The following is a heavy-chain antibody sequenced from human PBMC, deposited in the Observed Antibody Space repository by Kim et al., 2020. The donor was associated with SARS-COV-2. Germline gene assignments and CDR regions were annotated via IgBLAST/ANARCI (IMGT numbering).Heavy chain of an antibody. J-gene: IGHJ4*02. CDR3: ARDRSGEDFDY. CDR2: ISSSSSTI. Sequence: GGSLRLSCAASGFTFSSYSMNWVRQAPGKGLEWVSYISSSSSTIYYADSVKGRFTISRDNAKNSLYLQMNSLRAEDTAVYYCARDRSGEDFDYWGQGTLVTVSS. CDR1: GFTFSSYS. V-gene: IGHV3-48*04. D-gene: IGHD3-3*01.